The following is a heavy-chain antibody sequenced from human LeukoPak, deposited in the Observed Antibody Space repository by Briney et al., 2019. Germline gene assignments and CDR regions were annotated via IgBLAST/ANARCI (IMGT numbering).Heavy chain of an antibody. CDR1: GGSTSSGDYY. V-gene: IGHV4-30-4*08. CDR2: IYYSGST. J-gene: IGHJ4*02. D-gene: IGHD5-18*01. CDR3: ARVDRIQLWFYYFDY. Sequence: SQTLSLTCTVSGGSTSSGDYYWSWIRQPPGKGLEWIGYIYYSGSTYYNPSLKSRVTISVDTSKNQFSLKLSSVTAADTAVYYCARVDRIQLWFYYFDYWGQGTLVTVSS.